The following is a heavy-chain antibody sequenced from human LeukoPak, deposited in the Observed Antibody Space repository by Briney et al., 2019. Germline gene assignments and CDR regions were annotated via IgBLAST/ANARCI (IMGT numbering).Heavy chain of an antibody. J-gene: IGHJ5*02. D-gene: IGHD3-10*01. CDR1: GFTFSSYG. CDR3: ARDALWFGELSPFDP. CDR2: ISYDGSNK. V-gene: IGHV3-30*03. Sequence: PGGSLRLSCAASGFTFSSYGMHWVRQAPGKGLEWVAVISYDGSNKYYADSVKGRFTISRDNAKNSLYLQMNSLRAEDTAVYYCARDALWFGELSPFDPWGQGTLVTVSS.